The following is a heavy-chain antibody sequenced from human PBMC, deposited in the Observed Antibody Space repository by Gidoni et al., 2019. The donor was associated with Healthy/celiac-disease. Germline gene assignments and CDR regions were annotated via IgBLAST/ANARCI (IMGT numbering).Heavy chain of an antibody. Sequence: QVQLVQSGAEVKKPGASVKVSCKASGYTFTSYAMHWVRQAPGQRLEWMGWINAGNGNTKYSQKFQGRVTITRDTSASTAYMELSSLRSEDTAVYYCARDKDWNYLVVPLYAFDIWGQGTMVTVSS. D-gene: IGHD1-7*01. CDR3: ARDKDWNYLVVPLYAFDI. CDR1: GYTFTSYA. V-gene: IGHV1-3*01. J-gene: IGHJ3*02. CDR2: INAGNGNT.